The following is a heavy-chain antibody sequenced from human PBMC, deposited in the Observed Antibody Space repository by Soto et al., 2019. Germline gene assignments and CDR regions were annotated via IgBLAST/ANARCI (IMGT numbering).Heavy chain of an antibody. CDR2: MYHSGST. CDR3: ARAVAVAPVYYAMDV. V-gene: IGHV4-30-2*01. D-gene: IGHD6-19*01. Sequence: NPSETLSLTCAVSGASISNDAYSWSWIRQPPGKGLEWIGYMYHSGSTYYNPSLKSRVTMSVDRSKNQFSLNLGSVTAADTAVYYCARAVAVAPVYYAMDVWGQGTTVTVSS. CDR1: GASISNDAYS. J-gene: IGHJ6*02.